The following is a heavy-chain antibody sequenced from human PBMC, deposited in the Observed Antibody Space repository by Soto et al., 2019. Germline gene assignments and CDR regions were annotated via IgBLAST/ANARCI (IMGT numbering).Heavy chain of an antibody. CDR2: ISHSGLR. V-gene: IGHV4-59*01. CDR3: ATSNTTCPGCYS. D-gene: IGHD1-26*01. CDR1: GVSISSGY. Sequence: SETLSLTCIVSGVSISSGYCTWFRQSPGKGLEWIGYISHSGLRHYRASLQSRLTMSVETSKNQFSLNLTSVTAADAAIYYCATSNTTCPGCYSWGQGTLVTVSS. J-gene: IGHJ5*02.